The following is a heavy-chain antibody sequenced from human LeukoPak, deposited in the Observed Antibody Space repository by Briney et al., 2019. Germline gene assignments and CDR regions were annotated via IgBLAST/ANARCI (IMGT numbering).Heavy chain of an antibody. D-gene: IGHD1-1*01. V-gene: IGHV3-66*02. J-gene: IGHJ6*03. CDR3: ARDVTTTRYYYYMDV. CDR1: GFTVRSNC. Sequence: GGALRLSCAASGFTVRSNCVSWGRPAPGEGVEVGSVIYTGGSTYYADSVKGRFTISRDNSKNTLYLQMNSLRAEDTAVYYCARDVTTTRYYYYMDVWGKGTTVTVSS. CDR2: IYTGGST.